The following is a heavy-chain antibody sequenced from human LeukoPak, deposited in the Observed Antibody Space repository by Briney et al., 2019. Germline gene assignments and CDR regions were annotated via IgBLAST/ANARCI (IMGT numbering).Heavy chain of an antibody. V-gene: IGHV3-15*05. CDR3: ATAIDCGGHWGYCFVY. CDR1: GFTFSSAW. Sequence: GGSLRLSCAASGFTFSSAWMTWVRQAPGKGLEWVGRIKGKIDGGTIDYAAPVKGRFTISRDDLKNTLHLEMTSLTTEDTGVYYCATAIDCGGHWGYCFVYWGQGTLVTVSS. D-gene: IGHD4-23*01. J-gene: IGHJ4*02. CDR2: IKGKIDGGTI.